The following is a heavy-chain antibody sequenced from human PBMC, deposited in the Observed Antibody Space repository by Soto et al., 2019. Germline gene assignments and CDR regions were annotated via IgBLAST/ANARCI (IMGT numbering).Heavy chain of an antibody. CDR2: ITVFNDNT. D-gene: IGHD1-1*01. CDR3: ARSKENWHDGYSAFDI. J-gene: IGHJ3*02. V-gene: IGHV1-45*02. Sequence: QMQLVQSGAEMKKTGSSVKVSCKASGYTFTYRYLHWVRQAPGQALEWMGWITVFNDNTKYAPKFQGRVTISRDRSLSTAYMELSSLRSEDTAMYFCARSKENWHDGYSAFDIWGQGTVVAVSS. CDR1: GYTFTYRY.